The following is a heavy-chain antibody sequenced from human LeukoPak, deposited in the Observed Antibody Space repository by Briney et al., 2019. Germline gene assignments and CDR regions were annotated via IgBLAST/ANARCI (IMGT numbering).Heavy chain of an antibody. J-gene: IGHJ4*02. CDR2: IIPIFDTA. D-gene: IGHD3-3*01. CDR1: GYTFITYY. V-gene: IGHV1-69*05. CDR3: ARVELKQAEKFGVVIPHYYFDY. Sequence: SVKVSCKASGYTFITYYMHWVRQAPGQGLEWMGGIIPIFDTANYAQKFQGRVTITTDESTSTAYMELSSLRSEDTAVYYCARVELKQAEKFGVVIPHYYFDYWGQGTLVTVSS.